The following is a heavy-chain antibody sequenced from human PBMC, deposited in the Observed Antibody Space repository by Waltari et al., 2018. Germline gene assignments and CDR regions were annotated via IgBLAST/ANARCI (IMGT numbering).Heavy chain of an antibody. J-gene: IGHJ6*02. CDR2: IYTSGST. CDR1: GGSISSGSYY. Sequence: QVQLQESGPGLVKPSQTLSLTCTVSGGSISSGSYYWTWLRQPAGKGREWIGYIYTSGSTNYNPSLKSRVTISVDTSKNQFSLKLSSVTAADTAVYYCARGPGYCSGGSCYGYYYGMDVWGQGTTVTVSS. CDR3: ARGPGYCSGGSCYGYYYGMDV. V-gene: IGHV4-61*09. D-gene: IGHD2-15*01.